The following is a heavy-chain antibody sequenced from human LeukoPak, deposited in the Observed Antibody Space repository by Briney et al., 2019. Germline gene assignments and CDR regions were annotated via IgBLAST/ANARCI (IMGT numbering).Heavy chain of an antibody. CDR1: EFSISSYW. V-gene: IGHV3-7*04. J-gene: IGHJ4*02. D-gene: IGHD6-19*01. Sequence: GGSLRLSCAATEFSISSYWMSWVRQAPGKGLEWVANIKGDGSGRNYADSVKGRFTISTDNGKNSVYLQMNSLRAEDTAIYYCARKQLAVPGGDCWGQGTLVTVSS. CDR2: IKGDGSGR. CDR3: ARKQLAVPGGDC.